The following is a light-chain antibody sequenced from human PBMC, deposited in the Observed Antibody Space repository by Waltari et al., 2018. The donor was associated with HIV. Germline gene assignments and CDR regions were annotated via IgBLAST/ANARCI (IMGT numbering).Light chain of an antibody. Sequence: EIIMTQSPATLSVSLGDRATLSCRASQSIGSNLAWYQQKPGQAPRLLIYGASTRATGIPARFSGSGSGTEFTLTISSLQSEDFAVYYCQQYNNWPPATFGQGTKLEIK. V-gene: IGKV3-15*01. J-gene: IGKJ2*01. CDR3: QQYNNWPPAT. CDR2: GAS. CDR1: QSIGSN.